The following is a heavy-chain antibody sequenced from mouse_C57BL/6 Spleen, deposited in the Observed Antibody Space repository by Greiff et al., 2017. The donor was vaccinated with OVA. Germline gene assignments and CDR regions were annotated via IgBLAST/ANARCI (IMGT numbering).Heavy chain of an antibody. CDR2: INPSTGGT. D-gene: IGHD1-1*01. CDR3: ARKADYYGSSLFDY. J-gene: IGHJ2*01. Sequence: VQLQQSGPELVKPGASVKISCKASGYSFTGYYMNWVKQSPEKSLEWIGEINPSTGGTTYNQKFKAKATLTVDKSSSTAYMQLKSLTSEDSAVYYCARKADYYGSSLFDYWGQGTTLTVSS. CDR1: GYSFTGYY. V-gene: IGHV1-42*01.